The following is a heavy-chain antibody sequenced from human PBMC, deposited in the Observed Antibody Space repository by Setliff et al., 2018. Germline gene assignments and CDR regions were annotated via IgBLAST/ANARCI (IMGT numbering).Heavy chain of an antibody. CDR2: IIPFFGTA. CDR1: GGTFSSSA. J-gene: IGHJ3*02. CDR3: AKSMTTVTTGGNEAFDI. Sequence: SVKVSCRASGGTFSSSAISWVRQAPGQGLEWVGRIIPFFGTANSAQKFQGRVTITAGESATTAYMELSSLRAEDTAVYYCAKSMTTVTTGGNEAFDIWGQGTMVTVSS. D-gene: IGHD4-17*01. V-gene: IGHV1-69*13.